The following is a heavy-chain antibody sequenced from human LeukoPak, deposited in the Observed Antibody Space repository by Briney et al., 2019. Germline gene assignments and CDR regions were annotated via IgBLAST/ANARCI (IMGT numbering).Heavy chain of an antibody. CDR3: AKSKSPYPMDYIFDF. CDR2: IWYDGSNK. Sequence: GRSLRLSCAASGFTFSSYGMHWVRQAPGKGLEWVAVIWYDGSNKYYADSAKGRFTISRDNSKNTLYVQMNSLRTDDTAVYYCAKSKSPYPMDYIFDFWGQGTLVTVSS. J-gene: IGHJ4*02. CDR1: GFTFSSYG. V-gene: IGHV3-33*06. D-gene: IGHD4-11*01.